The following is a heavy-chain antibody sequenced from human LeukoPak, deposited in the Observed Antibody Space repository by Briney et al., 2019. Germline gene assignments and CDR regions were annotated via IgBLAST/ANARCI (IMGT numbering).Heavy chain of an antibody. CDR1: GFTFSRYA. CDR3: ARDPQRSFSGYEIDY. V-gene: IGHV3-30*04. J-gene: IGHJ4*02. CDR2: VSHDGGNK. Sequence: GGSLRLSCAASGFTFSRYAMHWVRQAPGKGLEWVAVVSHDGGNKYYADSVRGRFTISRDNSKNTLFLQINSLRLEDTAVYYCARDPQRSFSGYEIDYWGQGTLVTVSS. D-gene: IGHD5-12*01.